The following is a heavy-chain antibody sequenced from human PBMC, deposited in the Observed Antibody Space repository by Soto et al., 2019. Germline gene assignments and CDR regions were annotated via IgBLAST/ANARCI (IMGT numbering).Heavy chain of an antibody. D-gene: IGHD2-15*01. J-gene: IGHJ5*02. CDR3: ARDGGDIVVVVAATGWFDP. V-gene: IGHV1-69*08. CDR2: IIPILGIA. CDR1: GGTFSSYT. Sequence: QVQLVQSGAEVKKPGSSVKVSCKASGGTFSSYTISWVRQAPGQGLEWMGRIIPILGIANYAQKFQGRVRITADKSRSTAYMELSSLRSEDTAGYYCARDGGDIVVVVAATGWFDPWGQGPLVTVSS.